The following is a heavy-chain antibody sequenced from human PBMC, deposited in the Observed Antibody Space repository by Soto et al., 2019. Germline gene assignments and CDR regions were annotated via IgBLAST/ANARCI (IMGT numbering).Heavy chain of an antibody. Sequence: SETLSLTCTVSGGSISSGGYYWSWIRQHPGKGLEWIGYIYYSGTTYYDPSLKSRVTISVDTSKSQFSLKLSSVTAADTAVYYCARYNSGYDSSWFDPWGQGTLVTAPQ. V-gene: IGHV4-31*03. J-gene: IGHJ5*02. D-gene: IGHD5-12*01. CDR2: IYYSGTT. CDR1: GGSISSGGYY. CDR3: ARYNSGYDSSWFDP.